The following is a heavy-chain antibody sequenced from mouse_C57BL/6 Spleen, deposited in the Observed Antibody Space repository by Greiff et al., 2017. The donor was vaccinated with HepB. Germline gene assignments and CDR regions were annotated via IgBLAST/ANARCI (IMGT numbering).Heavy chain of an antibody. Sequence: QVQLQQPGTELVKPGASVKLSCKASGYTFTSYWMHWVKQRPGQGLEWIGNINPSNGGTNYNEKFKSKATLTVDKSSSKAYMQLSSLTSEDSAVYYCARSLYYGNYLYYFDYWGQGTTLTVSS. CDR1: GYTFTSYW. D-gene: IGHD2-1*01. J-gene: IGHJ2*01. CDR3: ARSLYYGNYLYYFDY. CDR2: INPSNGGT. V-gene: IGHV1-53*01.